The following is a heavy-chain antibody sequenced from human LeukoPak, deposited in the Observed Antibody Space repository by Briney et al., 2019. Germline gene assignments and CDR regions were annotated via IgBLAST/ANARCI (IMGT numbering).Heavy chain of an antibody. D-gene: IGHD1-14*01. V-gene: IGHV4-34*01. CDR1: GGSFSGNY. Sequence: KPSETLSLTCAVYGGSFSGNYWSWIRQPPGKGLEWIGEINHSGSTNYNPSLKSRVTISVDTSKNQFSLKLSSVTAADTAVYYCARGTRTPIYYQYGLDVWGQGTTVTVSS. J-gene: IGHJ6*02. CDR2: INHSGST. CDR3: ARGTRTPIYYQYGLDV.